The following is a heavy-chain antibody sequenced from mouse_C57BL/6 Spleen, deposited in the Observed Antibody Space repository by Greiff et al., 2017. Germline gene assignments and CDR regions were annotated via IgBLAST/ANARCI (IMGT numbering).Heavy chain of an antibody. V-gene: IGHV5-6*01. CDR3: ARDYGSSYSADWYFDV. Sequence: EVQRVESGGDLVKPGGSLKLSCAASGFTFSSYGMSWVRQTPDKRLEWVATISSGGSYTYYPDSVKGRFTISRDNAKNTLYLQMSSLKSEDTAMYYCARDYGSSYSADWYFDVWGTGTTVTVSS. CDR1: GFTFSSYG. J-gene: IGHJ1*03. CDR2: ISSGGSYT. D-gene: IGHD1-1*01.